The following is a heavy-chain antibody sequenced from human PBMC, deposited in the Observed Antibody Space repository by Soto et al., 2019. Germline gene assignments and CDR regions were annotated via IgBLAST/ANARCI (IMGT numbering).Heavy chain of an antibody. Sequence: ASVKVSCKASGYTFTSYDINWVRQATGQGLEWMGWMNPNSGNTGYAQKFQGRVTMTRNTSISTAYMELSSLRSEDTAVYYCARASPEDDFWSGYYLYYYYYYYMDVWGKGTTVTVSS. V-gene: IGHV1-8*01. CDR1: GYTFTSYD. CDR3: ARASPEDDFWSGYYLYYYYYYYMDV. CDR2: MNPNSGNT. D-gene: IGHD3-3*01. J-gene: IGHJ6*03.